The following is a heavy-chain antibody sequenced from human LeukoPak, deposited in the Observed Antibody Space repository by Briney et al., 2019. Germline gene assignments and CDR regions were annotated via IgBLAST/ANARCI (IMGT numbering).Heavy chain of an antibody. V-gene: IGHV3-74*01. D-gene: IGHD2-2*01. CDR2: INSDGSST. CDR1: GFTFSSYW. Sequence: GGSLRLSCAVSGFTFSSYWMHWVRQAPGKGLVWVSRINSDGSSTSYADSVKGRFTISRDNAKNTLYLQMNSLRAEDTAVYYCASWEVPAVRPQDYWGQGTLVTVSS. CDR3: ASWEVPAVRPQDY. J-gene: IGHJ4*02.